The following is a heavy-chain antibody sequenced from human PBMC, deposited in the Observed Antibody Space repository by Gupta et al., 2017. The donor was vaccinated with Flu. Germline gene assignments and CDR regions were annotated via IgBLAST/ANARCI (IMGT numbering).Heavy chain of an antibody. V-gene: IGHV4-39*01. Sequence: QLQLQESGPGLVKPSETLSLTCTVSGGSISSSSYYWGWIRQPPGKGLEWIGSIYYSGSTYYNPSLKSRVTISVDTSKNQFSLKLSSVTAADTAVYYCARQYYDFWSGYQSATYFDYWGQGTLVTVSS. CDR3: ARQYYDFWSGYQSATYFDY. CDR1: GGSISSSSYY. CDR2: IYYSGST. D-gene: IGHD3-3*01. J-gene: IGHJ4*02.